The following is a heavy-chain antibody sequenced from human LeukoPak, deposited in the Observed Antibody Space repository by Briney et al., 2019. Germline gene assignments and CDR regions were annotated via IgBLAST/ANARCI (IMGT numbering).Heavy chain of an antibody. D-gene: IGHD4-17*01. V-gene: IGHV1-69*13. CDR1: GGTFNSYA. CDR2: IVPIFGSA. Sequence: SVNVSCKASGGTFNSYAINWVRQAPGQGLEWMGGIVPIFGSANYAQKFQGRVTITADESASTAYMELSSLTSEDTAVFYCARVSYGDFQNYFDYWGQGTLVTVSS. CDR3: ARVSYGDFQNYFDY. J-gene: IGHJ4*02.